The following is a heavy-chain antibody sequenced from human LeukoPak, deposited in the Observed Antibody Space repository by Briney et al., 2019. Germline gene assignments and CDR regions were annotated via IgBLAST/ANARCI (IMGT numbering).Heavy chain of an antibody. D-gene: IGHD3-3*01. CDR1: GDSITNSGHY. Sequence: SETLSLTCTVSGDSITNSGHYWSWIRHHPGGGLEWMGYIYHNGYTYYNPSVRSRVSFSVDTSKNLFYLTLTSLTAADTAVYYCAREIEGAFWSGSALGWSDAWGQGAPVTVSS. V-gene: IGHV4-31*03. CDR2: IYHNGYT. J-gene: IGHJ5*02. CDR3: AREIEGAFWSGSALGWSDA.